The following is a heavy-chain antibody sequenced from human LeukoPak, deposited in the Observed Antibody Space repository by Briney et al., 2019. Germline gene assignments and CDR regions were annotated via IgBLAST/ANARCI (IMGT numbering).Heavy chain of an antibody. Sequence: PGGSLRLSCAASGFTFSGSAMHWVRQASGKGLEWVGRIRSKANSYATAYAASVKGRFTISRDNAKNSLYLQMNSLRAEDTAVYYCARTDGGGSCYDYWGQGTLVTVSS. CDR3: ARTDGGGSCYDY. J-gene: IGHJ4*02. CDR2: IRSKANSYAT. D-gene: IGHD2-15*01. V-gene: IGHV3-73*01. CDR1: GFTFSGSA.